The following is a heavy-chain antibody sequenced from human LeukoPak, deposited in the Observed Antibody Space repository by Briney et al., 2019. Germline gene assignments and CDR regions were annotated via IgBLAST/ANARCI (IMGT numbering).Heavy chain of an antibody. CDR2: IKSKTDGGTT. V-gene: IGHV3-15*01. Sequence: PGGPLRLSCAASGFTFSNAWMSWVRQAPGKGLEWVGRIKSKTDGGTTDYAAPVKGRLTISRDDSKNTLYLQMNSLKTEDTAVYYCTSYQGLLWFGEFPFDYWGQGTLVTVSS. D-gene: IGHD3-10*01. CDR3: TSYQGLLWFGEFPFDY. J-gene: IGHJ4*02. CDR1: GFTFSNAW.